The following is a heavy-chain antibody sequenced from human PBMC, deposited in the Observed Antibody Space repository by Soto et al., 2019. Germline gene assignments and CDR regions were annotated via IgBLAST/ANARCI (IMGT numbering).Heavy chain of an antibody. CDR3: AKEAYYYYGMDV. CDR1: GFTFSSYG. CDR2: ISYDGSNK. V-gene: IGHV3-30*18. Sequence: GGSLRLSCAASGFTFSSYGMHWVRQAPGKGLEWVAVISYDGSNKYYADSVKGRFTISRDNSKNTLYLQMNSLRAEDTAVYYRAKEAYYYYGMDVWGQGTTVTVSS. J-gene: IGHJ6*02.